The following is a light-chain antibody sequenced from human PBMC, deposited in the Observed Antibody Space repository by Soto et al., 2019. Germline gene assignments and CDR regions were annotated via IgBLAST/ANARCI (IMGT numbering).Light chain of an antibody. J-gene: IGLJ3*02. CDR3: QSYDSSVSGSGV. CDR1: SSNIGAGYD. CDR2: GNS. Sequence: QSVLTQPPSVSGAPGQRVTISCTGSSSNIGAGYDVHWYQQLPGTAPKLLIYGNSNRPSGVPDRFSGSKSGTSASLAITGLQAEDEDDYYCQSYDSSVSGSGVFGGGTKVTVL. V-gene: IGLV1-40*01.